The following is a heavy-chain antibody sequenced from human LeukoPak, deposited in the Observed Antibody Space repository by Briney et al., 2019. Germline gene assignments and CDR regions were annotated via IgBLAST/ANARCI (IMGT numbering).Heavy chain of an antibody. Sequence: ASVKVSCKASGYTFTSYYMHWVRQAPGQGLEWMGIINPSGGNTRYAQKFQGRVTMTRDTSTSTVYMELSSLRSEDTAVYYCARGEWELRVDYWGQGTLVTVSS. V-gene: IGHV1-46*01. CDR2: INPSGGNT. CDR1: GYTFTSYY. J-gene: IGHJ4*02. D-gene: IGHD1-26*01. CDR3: ARGEWELRVDY.